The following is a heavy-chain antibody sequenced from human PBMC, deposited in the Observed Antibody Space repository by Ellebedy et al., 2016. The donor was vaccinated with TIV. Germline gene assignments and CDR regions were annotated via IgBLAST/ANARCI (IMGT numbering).Heavy chain of an antibody. Sequence: AASVKVSCKASGYTFSIFGFSWVRQAPGQGLEWMGWFSVYNGNTNYAQKFQGRVTMTTDTSTSTAYMELRSLRSADTAVYYCARDLRGSLKGGYWGQGTLVTVSS. CDR3: ARDLRGSLKGGY. V-gene: IGHV1-18*04. CDR1: GYTFSIFG. CDR2: FSVYNGNT. J-gene: IGHJ4*02. D-gene: IGHD2-8*01.